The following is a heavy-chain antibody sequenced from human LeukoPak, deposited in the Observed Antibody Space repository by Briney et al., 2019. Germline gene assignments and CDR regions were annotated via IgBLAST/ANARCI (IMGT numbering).Heavy chain of an antibody. CDR1: GGSISSDY. CDR3: VRHVVALGVNAAFDY. J-gene: IGHJ4*02. Sequence: PSETLSLTCTVSGGSISSDYWSWIRQPPGRGLEWIGFNYYSGRTNYKPSLKSRVTTSVDTSTNQFYLKLTSVTAADTAVYYCVRHVVALGVNAAFDYWGQGILVTVSS. V-gene: IGHV4-59*08. D-gene: IGHD2-21*01. CDR2: NYYSGRT.